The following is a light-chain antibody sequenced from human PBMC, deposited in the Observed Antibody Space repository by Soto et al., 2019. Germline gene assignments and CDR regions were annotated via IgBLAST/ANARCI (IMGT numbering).Light chain of an antibody. CDR1: QSIRSW. CDR3: QQYNTYST. V-gene: IGKV1-5*01. Sequence: DVQMTQSPSTLSASVGDRVIITCRASQSIRSWLAWYQPKPGKAPKVLISDASSLESGVPSRFSGSGSGTEFTLTISSLQPDDFATYYCQQYNTYSTFGQGTKVDIK. J-gene: IGKJ1*01. CDR2: DAS.